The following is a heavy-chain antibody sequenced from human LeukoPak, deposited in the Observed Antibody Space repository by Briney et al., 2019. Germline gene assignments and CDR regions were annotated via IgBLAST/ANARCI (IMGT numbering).Heavy chain of an antibody. CDR2: ISAYNGNT. D-gene: IGHD3-9*01. V-gene: IGHV1-18*01. CDR3: ARVLSDILTGYFHGTTEGFFDY. J-gene: IGHJ4*02. CDR1: GYTFTSYG. Sequence: ASVKVSCKASGYTFTSYGISWVRQAPGQGLEWMGWISAYNGNTNYAQKLQGRVTMTTDTSTSTAYMELRSLRSDDTAVYYCARVLSDILTGYFHGTTEGFFDYWGQGTLVTVSS.